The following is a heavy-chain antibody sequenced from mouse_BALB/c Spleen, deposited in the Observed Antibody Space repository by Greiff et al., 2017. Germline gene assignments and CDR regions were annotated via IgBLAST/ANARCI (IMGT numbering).Heavy chain of an antibody. Sequence: VKLQESAAELARPGASVKMSCKASGYTFTSYTMHWVKQRPGQGLEWIGYINPSSGYTEYNQKFKDKTTLTADKSSSTAYMQLSSLTSEDSAVYYCARAGGYDGRDAMDYWGQGTSVTVSS. CDR2: INPSSGYT. CDR3: ARAGGYDGRDAMDY. V-gene: IGHV1-4*02. CDR1: GYTFTSYT. J-gene: IGHJ4*01. D-gene: IGHD2-2*01.